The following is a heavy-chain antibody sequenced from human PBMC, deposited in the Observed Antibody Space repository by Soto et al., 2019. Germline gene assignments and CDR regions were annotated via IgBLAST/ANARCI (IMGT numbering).Heavy chain of an antibody. CDR1: GGSISSYY. D-gene: IGHD3-3*01. J-gene: IGHJ6*03. CDR3: ARHRRGYDFWSGYYTQGDYYYYMDV. V-gene: IGHV4-59*08. CDR2: IYYSGST. Sequence: SETLSLTCTVSGGSISSYYWSWIRQPPGKGLEWIGYIYYSGSTNYNPSLKSRVTISVDTSKNQFSLKLSSVTAADTAVYYCARHRRGYDFWSGYYTQGDYYYYMDVWGKGTTVTVSS.